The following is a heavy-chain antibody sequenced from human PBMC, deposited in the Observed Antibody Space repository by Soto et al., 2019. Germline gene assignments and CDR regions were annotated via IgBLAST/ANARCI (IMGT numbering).Heavy chain of an antibody. CDR1: TDSMRSYS. V-gene: IGHV4-59*01. CDR2: VYHTGRT. CDR3: ARDDTTGLLEF. Sequence: QVQLQESGPGLVRPAETLSLICSVSTDSMRSYSWTWIRQSPGKGLEWIGYVYHTGRTEYNPSLESRVTISIDMSKKQFSLQLTSVTAAETAVYFCARDDTTGLLEFWGQGTLVTVSS. J-gene: IGHJ4*02.